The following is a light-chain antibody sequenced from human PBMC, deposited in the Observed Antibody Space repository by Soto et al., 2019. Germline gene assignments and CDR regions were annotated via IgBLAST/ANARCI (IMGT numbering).Light chain of an antibody. Sequence: DGVMTQSPLSLPVTLGQPASISCWASQSLPYRDRNIYLNWSHHRPGQSPRSLIYKLFTRQSGVQARFSGSGSGTAFAPTISRVGAEDVGIYYCMHGTHRPIPFAEGTKVDIK. V-gene: IGKV2-30*01. CDR3: MHGTHRPIP. CDR1: QSLPYRDRNIY. CDR2: KLF. J-gene: IGKJ1*01.